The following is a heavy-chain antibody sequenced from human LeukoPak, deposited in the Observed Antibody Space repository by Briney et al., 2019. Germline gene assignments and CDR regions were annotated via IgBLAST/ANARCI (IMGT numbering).Heavy chain of an antibody. CDR3: ARSMKGQWLQVDY. Sequence: GGSLRLSCAASGFTFSSYSMNWVRQAPGKGLEWVSYISSSSSTIYYADSVKGRFTISRDNAKNSLYLQMNSLRAEDTAVYYCARSMKGQWLQVDYWGQGTLVTVSS. J-gene: IGHJ4*02. D-gene: IGHD5-12*01. V-gene: IGHV3-48*01. CDR2: ISSSSSTI. CDR1: GFTFSSYS.